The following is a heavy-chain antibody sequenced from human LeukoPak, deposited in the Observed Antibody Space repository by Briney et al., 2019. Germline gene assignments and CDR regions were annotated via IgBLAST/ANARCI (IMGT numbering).Heavy chain of an antibody. CDR2: ITGRGTRT. Sequence: QPGGSLRLSCTASGFAFMNYAMTWVRQAPGKGLEWVSAITGRGTRTYYADSVQGRFTISRDNSKNTLCLQMSSLRAEDTAVYYCARDLGSYWGQGTLVTVSS. D-gene: IGHD3-10*01. CDR3: ARDLGSY. V-gene: IGHV3-23*01. CDR1: GFAFMNYA. J-gene: IGHJ4*02.